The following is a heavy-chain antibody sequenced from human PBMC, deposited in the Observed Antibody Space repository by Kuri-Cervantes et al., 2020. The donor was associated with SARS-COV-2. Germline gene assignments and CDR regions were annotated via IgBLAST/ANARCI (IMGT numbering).Heavy chain of an antibody. CDR1: GYTFTGYY. Sequence: SVKVFSNAPGYTFTGYYMHWVRQAPGQGLEWMGWINPNTGGTNYAQKFQGRVSMARDTSISTAYMELRRLSSDHTSLYYAAVAYSSSSGHQGGDYWGQGTLVTVSS. J-gene: IGHJ4*02. CDR3: AVAYSSSSGHQGGDY. V-gene: IGHV1-2*02. CDR2: INPNTGGT. D-gene: IGHD6-6*01.